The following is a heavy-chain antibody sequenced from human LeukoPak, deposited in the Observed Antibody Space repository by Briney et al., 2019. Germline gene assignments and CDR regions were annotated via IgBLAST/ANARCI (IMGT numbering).Heavy chain of an antibody. CDR1: GFTFDDYA. D-gene: IGHD3-3*01. V-gene: IGHV3-43D*04. Sequence: PGGSLRLSCAASGFTFDDYAMHWVRQAPGKGLEWVSLISCDGGSTYYADSVKGRFTISRDNSKNSLYLQMNSLRAEDTALYYCAKDARQTYYDFWSGHFDYWGQGTLVTVSS. CDR3: AKDARQTYYDFWSGHFDY. CDR2: ISCDGGST. J-gene: IGHJ4*02.